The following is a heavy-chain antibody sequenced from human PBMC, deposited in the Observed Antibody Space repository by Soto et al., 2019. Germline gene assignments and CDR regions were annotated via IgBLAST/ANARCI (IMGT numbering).Heavy chain of an antibody. CDR3: AKDPLPQDCSGGHCFY. Sequence: EVQLLESGGGFVQPGGSLRLSCAASGFTFSSYSMSWVRQAPGKGLEWVSLMGGSSGNTYNADSVRGRFTISRDISKNTLYLQMNSLRVEDTAVYYCAKDPLPQDCSGGHCFYWGQGTLVTV. CDR2: MGGSSGNT. CDR1: GFTFSSYS. V-gene: IGHV3-23*01. J-gene: IGHJ4*02. D-gene: IGHD2-15*01.